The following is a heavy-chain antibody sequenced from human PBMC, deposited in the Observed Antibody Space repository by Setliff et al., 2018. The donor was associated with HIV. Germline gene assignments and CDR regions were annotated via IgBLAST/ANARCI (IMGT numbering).Heavy chain of an antibody. CDR1: GYTFTNYF. CDR2: IDPSGGGT. Sequence: GASVKVSCKASGYTFTNYFVHWVRQAPGQGLEWMGIIDPSGGGTNYAQKFQGRLTMTSDTSTSTVYMELSSLRSEDTAVYYCARAVASRNIRGEYSFDYWGQGTLVTVSS. J-gene: IGHJ4*02. D-gene: IGHD3-16*01. V-gene: IGHV1-46*01. CDR3: ARAVASRNIRGEYSFDY.